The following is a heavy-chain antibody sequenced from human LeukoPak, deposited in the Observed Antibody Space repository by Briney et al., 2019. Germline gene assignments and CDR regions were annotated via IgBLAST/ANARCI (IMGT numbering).Heavy chain of an antibody. Sequence: ASVKVSCKASGYTFTGYYMHWVWQAPGQGLEWMGWVNPNSGFTNYAQKFQGRVTMTRDTSINTPYMELKRLRSDDTAVYYCARGTSASYLVDWGQGTLVTVSS. J-gene: IGHJ4*02. V-gene: IGHV1-2*02. CDR1: GYTFTGYY. CDR3: ARGTSASYLVD. CDR2: VNPNSGFT.